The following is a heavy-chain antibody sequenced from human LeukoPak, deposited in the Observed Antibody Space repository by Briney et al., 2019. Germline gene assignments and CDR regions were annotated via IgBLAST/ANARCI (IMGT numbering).Heavy chain of an antibody. J-gene: IGHJ4*02. D-gene: IGHD2-15*01. CDR1: GGSFSGYY. Sequence: SETLSLTCAVYGGSFSGYYWSWIRQPPGKGLEWIGEINHSGSTNCNPSLKSRVTISVDTSKNQFSLKLSSVTAADTAVYYCARGPSHCSGGSCYGTSIDYWGQGTLVTVSS. V-gene: IGHV4-34*01. CDR2: INHSGST. CDR3: ARGPSHCSGGSCYGTSIDY.